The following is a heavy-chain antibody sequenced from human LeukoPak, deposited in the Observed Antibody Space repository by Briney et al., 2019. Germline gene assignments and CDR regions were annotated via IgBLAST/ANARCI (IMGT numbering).Heavy chain of an antibody. CDR3: ARGGCSSTSCYILDY. CDR1: GFTFSSYW. CDR2: INSDGSST. D-gene: IGHD2-2*02. V-gene: IGHV3-74*01. J-gene: IGHJ4*02. Sequence: GGSLRLSCAASGFTFSSYWMHWVRQAPGKWLVWVSRINSDGSSTTYADSVKGRLTISRDNTKNTLYLQMNSLRAEDTAVYYCARGGCSSTSCYILDYWGQGTLVTVSS.